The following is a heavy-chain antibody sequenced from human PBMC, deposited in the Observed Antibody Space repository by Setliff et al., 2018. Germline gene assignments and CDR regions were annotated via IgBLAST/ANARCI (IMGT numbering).Heavy chain of an antibody. V-gene: IGHV1-18*04. D-gene: IGHD3-10*01. CDR2: ISPHTGNT. CDR1: GYNFPGYY. J-gene: IGHJ4*02. Sequence: ASVKVSCKASGYNFPGYYLHWVRQAHGQGLEWMGWISPHTGNTQYAQNFQGGVTMTADTSTSTAYMELRSLTSDDTAVYYCARRPRAVYGSGRRNWFLDYWGQGTLVTVSS. CDR3: ARRPRAVYGSGRRNWFLDY.